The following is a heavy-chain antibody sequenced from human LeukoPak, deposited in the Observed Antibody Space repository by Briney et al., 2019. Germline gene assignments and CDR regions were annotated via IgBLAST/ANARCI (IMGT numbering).Heavy chain of an antibody. D-gene: IGHD4-23*01. V-gene: IGHV4-59*01. J-gene: IGHJ2*01. Sequence: PSETLSLTCTVSGGSISSYYWSWIRQPPGKGLEWMGYIYYSGSTNYNPSLKSRVTISVDTSKNQFSLKLSSVTAADTAVYYCARGGSHGVNSADWYFDLWGRGTPVTVSS. CDR3: ARGGSHGVNSADWYFDL. CDR1: GGSISSYY. CDR2: IYYSGST.